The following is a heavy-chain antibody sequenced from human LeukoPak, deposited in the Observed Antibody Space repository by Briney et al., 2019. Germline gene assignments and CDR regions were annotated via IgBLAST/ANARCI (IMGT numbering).Heavy chain of an antibody. V-gene: IGHV3-23*01. CDR1: GFPFSAYG. J-gene: IGHJ4*02. D-gene: IGHD2-15*01. CDR2: INDNGRNT. CDR3: IKDVGGSAFHEY. Sequence: GGSLRLSCAASGFPFSAYGMGWVRQNPGKGLERVSTINDNGRNTHYADSVKGRFTISRDNSKDTIYLQMNGLRVEDTAIYYCIKDVGGSAFHEYWGQGILVTV.